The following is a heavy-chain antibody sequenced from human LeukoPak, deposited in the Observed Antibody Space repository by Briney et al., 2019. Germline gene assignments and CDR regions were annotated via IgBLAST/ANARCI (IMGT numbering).Heavy chain of an antibody. CDR3: ARQGVRGVIIDYNWFDP. V-gene: IGHV4-39*01. J-gene: IGHJ5*02. D-gene: IGHD3-10*01. CDR2: IYYSGST. CDR1: GGSISSSTYY. Sequence: SETLSLTCTVSGGSISSSTYYWGWIRQPPGKGLEWIGSIYYSGSTYYNPSLKSRVTISVDTSKNQFSLKLSSVTAADTAVYYCARQGVRGVIIDYNWFDPWGQGTLVTVS.